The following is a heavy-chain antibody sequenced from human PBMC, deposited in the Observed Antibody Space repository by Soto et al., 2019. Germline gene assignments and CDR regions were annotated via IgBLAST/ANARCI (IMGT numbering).Heavy chain of an antibody. V-gene: IGHV3-30-3*01. CDR1: GFTFSSCA. J-gene: IGHJ5*02. D-gene: IGHD3-10*01. CDR2: ISYDGSNK. CDR3: ARVRRVEAAQLFDP. Sequence: LGLYCTAFGFTFSSCAMRCVHQGRVKGLESVAVISYDGSNKYYALSVKAPFTVSTDNSKYTLYLPSICVRAEATDVYSCARVRRVEAAQLFDPWGQGTLVTVSS.